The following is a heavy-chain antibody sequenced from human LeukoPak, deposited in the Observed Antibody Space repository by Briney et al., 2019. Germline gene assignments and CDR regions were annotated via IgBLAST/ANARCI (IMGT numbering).Heavy chain of an antibody. CDR2: ISTSGSGGAT. J-gene: IGHJ4*02. CDR3: ARAPGSLVSVAGRPYYFDF. Sequence: GTSLRLSCAASGFTSSDYDMAWVRQAPGKGLEWVSIISTSGSGGATYYADSMKGRFTISRDSPKNTLYLQMNSLRAEDTAVYYCARAPGSLVSVAGRPYYFDFWGQGTLVTVSS. CDR1: GFTSSDYD. V-gene: IGHV3-23*01. D-gene: IGHD6-6*01.